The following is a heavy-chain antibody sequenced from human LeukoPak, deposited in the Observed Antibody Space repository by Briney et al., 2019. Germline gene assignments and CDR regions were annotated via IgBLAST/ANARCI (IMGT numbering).Heavy chain of an antibody. D-gene: IGHD3-22*01. CDR2: IYYSGST. CDR1: GGSISSGGCY. V-gene: IGHV4-31*03. Sequence: PSQTLSLTCTVSGGSISSGGCYWSWIRQHPGKGLEWIGYIYYSGSTYYNPSLKSRVTISVDTSKNQFSLKLSSVTAADTAVYYCAREYHDSSGYSLDYWGQGTLVTVSS. J-gene: IGHJ4*02. CDR3: AREYHDSSGYSLDY.